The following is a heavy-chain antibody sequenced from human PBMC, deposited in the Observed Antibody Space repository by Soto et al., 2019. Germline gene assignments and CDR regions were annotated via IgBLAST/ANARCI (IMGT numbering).Heavy chain of an antibody. CDR1: GYTFTSYD. CDR2: MNPNSGNT. V-gene: IGHV1-8*01. D-gene: IGHD6-13*01. Sequence: ASVKVSCKASGYTFTSYDIKWVRQATGQGLERMGWMNPNSGNTGYAQKFQGRVNKTRNTSISTAYMELSSLRSEVTAVYYCARGPPPHYSSSWYKGPYYYYYYGMDVWGQGTTVTVSS. J-gene: IGHJ6*02. CDR3: ARGPPPHYSSSWYKGPYYYYYYGMDV.